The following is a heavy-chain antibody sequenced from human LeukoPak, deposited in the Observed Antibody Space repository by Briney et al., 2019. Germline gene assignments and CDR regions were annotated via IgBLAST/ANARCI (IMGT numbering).Heavy chain of an antibody. J-gene: IGHJ4*02. V-gene: IGHV4-34*01. Sequence: SKTLSLTCAVYGGSFSGYYWSWIRQPPGKGLEWIGEINHSGSTNYNPSLKSRVTISVDTSKNQFSLKLSSVTAADTAVYYCARDAVKCSSTSCYRNFDYWGQGTLVTVSS. CDR2: INHSGST. CDR3: ARDAVKCSSTSCYRNFDY. CDR1: GGSFSGYY. D-gene: IGHD2-2*01.